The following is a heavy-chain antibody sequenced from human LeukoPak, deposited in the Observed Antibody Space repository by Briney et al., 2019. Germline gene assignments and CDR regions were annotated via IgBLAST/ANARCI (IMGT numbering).Heavy chain of an antibody. J-gene: IGHJ4*02. CDR2: VYHSGST. CDR1: GYSISSCYH. V-gene: IGHV4-38-2*01. D-gene: IGHD1-20*01. Sequence: PSETLSLTCAVSGYSISSCYHWGWIRQPPGKGLEWLGSVYHSGSTFYNPSLRSRVTMSVDMSQNQFSLMLSSVTATDTAVYYCVRFITGSIADYWGQGTLVTVSS. CDR3: VRFITGSIADY.